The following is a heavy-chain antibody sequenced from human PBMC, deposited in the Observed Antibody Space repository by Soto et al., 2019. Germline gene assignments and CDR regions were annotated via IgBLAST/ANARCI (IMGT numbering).Heavy chain of an antibody. CDR3: ARDRISVGYSYGTSPYYYGMDV. V-gene: IGHV3-11*01. D-gene: IGHD5-18*01. CDR2: ISSSGSTI. Sequence: PGGSLRLSCAASGFTFSDYYMSWIRQAPGKGLEWVSYISSSGSTIYYADSVKGRFTISRDNAKNSLYLQMNSLRAEDTAVYYCARDRISVGYSYGTSPYYYGMDVWGQGTTVTVSS. CDR1: GFTFSDYY. J-gene: IGHJ6*02.